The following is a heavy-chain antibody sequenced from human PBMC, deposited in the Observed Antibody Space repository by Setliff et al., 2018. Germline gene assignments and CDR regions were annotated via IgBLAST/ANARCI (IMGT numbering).Heavy chain of an antibody. D-gene: IGHD6-19*01. CDR3: ARVAQVAGTRSGRSYFFYYMDV. J-gene: IGHJ6*03. CDR2: SNSDGSST. Sequence: GGSLRLSCAASGFTISNYWMHWVRQAPGKGLVWVSRSNSDGSSTTYADSVKGRFTISRDNAKNTLFLQMNSLRAEDTAVYYCARVAQVAGTRSGRSYFFYYMDVWGKGTTVTVSS. CDR1: GFTISNYW. V-gene: IGHV3-74*01.